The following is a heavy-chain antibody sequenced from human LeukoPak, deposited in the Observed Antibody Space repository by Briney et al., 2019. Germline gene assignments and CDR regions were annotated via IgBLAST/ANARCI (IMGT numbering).Heavy chain of an antibody. V-gene: IGHV1-46*01. J-gene: IGHJ4*02. CDR1: GYTFTSYY. CDR2: INPSGGST. D-gene: IGHD6-19*01. Sequence: ASVKVSCKXSGYTFTSYYMHWVRQSPGQGLEWMGIINPSGGSTSYSQKFQGRVTMTRDTSTSTVYMELSSLRSEDTAVYYCARGPLLNAIAVAPGRFDYWGQGTLVTVSS. CDR3: ARGPLLNAIAVAPGRFDY.